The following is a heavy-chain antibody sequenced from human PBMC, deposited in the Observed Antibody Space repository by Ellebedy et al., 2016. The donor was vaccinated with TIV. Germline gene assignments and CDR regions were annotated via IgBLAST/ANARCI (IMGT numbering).Heavy chain of an antibody. CDR3: ASLSSTSHDYYYYGMDV. CDR1: GFTFSSYA. D-gene: IGHD2-2*01. J-gene: IGHJ6*02. V-gene: IGHV3-30-3*01. Sequence: GESLKISCAASGFTFSSYAMHWVRQAPGKGLEWVTVISYDGSNKYYADSVKGRFTISRDNSKNTLYLQMNSLRAEDTAVYYCASLSSTSHDYYYYGMDVWGQGTTVTVSS. CDR2: ISYDGSNK.